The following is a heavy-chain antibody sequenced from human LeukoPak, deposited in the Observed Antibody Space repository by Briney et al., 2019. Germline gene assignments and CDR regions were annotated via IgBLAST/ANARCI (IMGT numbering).Heavy chain of an antibody. V-gene: IGHV3-23*01. Sequence: PGGSLILSCAASGFTFSRYAMTWVRQAPGKGLEWVSVISGSGGSTYYADSVKGRFTISRDNSKNTLYLQMNSLRAEDTAVYYCAKSYYYDSSGYLIEYWGQGTLVTVSS. CDR1: GFTFSRYA. CDR3: AKSYYYDSSGYLIEY. J-gene: IGHJ4*02. D-gene: IGHD3-22*01. CDR2: ISGSGGST.